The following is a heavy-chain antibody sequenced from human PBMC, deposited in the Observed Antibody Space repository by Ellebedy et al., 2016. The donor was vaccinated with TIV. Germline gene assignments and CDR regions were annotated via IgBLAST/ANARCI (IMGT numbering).Heavy chain of an antibody. CDR1: GFTFYSHA. CDR3: VKLDSSGYYYGRLDS. Sequence: GESLKISCAGSGFTFYSHAMCWVRQTPGKGLEWVSVISAGGDSTEYGDSVKGRFTISRDNSKNTVYLQMNSLRVEDTAVYYCVKLDSSGYYYGRLDSWGQGTLVTVSS. V-gene: IGHV3-23*01. D-gene: IGHD3-22*01. CDR2: ISAGGDST. J-gene: IGHJ1*01.